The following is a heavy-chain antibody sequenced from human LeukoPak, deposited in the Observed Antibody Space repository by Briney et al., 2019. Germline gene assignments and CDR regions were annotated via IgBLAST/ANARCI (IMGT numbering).Heavy chain of an antibody. CDR1: GGSISSYY. CDR3: AGESRYGRSMDV. V-gene: IGHV4-59*01. CDR2: IYYSGST. D-gene: IGHD1-1*01. Sequence: PSETLSLTCTVSGGSISSYYWSWIRQPPGKGLEWIGYIYYSGSTNYNPSLKSRVTISVDTSKNQFSLKLSSVTAADTAVYYCAGESRYGRSMDVWGKGTTVTVSS. J-gene: IGHJ6*03.